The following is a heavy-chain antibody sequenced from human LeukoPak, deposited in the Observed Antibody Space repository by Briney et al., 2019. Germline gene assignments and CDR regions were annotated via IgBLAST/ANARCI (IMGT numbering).Heavy chain of an antibody. CDR3: ARALYVVSYDIFYNWFDP. CDR2: IIPIFGTA. Sequence: GASVKVSCKASGGTFSTYAISWVRQAPGQGLEWMGGIIPIFGTANYAQKFQGRVTITADKSTSTAYMELSSLRSEDTAVYYCARALYVVSYDIFYNWFDPWGQGTLVTVSS. D-gene: IGHD3-9*01. CDR1: GGTFSTYA. V-gene: IGHV1-69*06. J-gene: IGHJ5*02.